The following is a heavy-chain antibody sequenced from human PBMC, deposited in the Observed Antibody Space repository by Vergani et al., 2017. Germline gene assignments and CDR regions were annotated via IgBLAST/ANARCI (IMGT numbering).Heavy chain of an antibody. Sequence: EVQLVESGGGLVQPGGSLRLSCAASGFTFSSYSMNWVRQAPGKGLEWVSYISSSSSTIYYADSVKGRFTISRDNAKNALYLQMNSLRAEDTAVYYCARDLATVVTLDFYYYMDVWGKGTTVTVSS. CDR3: ARDLATVVTLDFYYYMDV. J-gene: IGHJ6*03. V-gene: IGHV3-48*01. D-gene: IGHD4-23*01. CDR1: GFTFSSYS. CDR2: ISSSSSTI.